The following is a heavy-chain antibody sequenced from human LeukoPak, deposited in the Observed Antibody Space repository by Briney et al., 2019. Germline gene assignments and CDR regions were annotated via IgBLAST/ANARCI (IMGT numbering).Heavy chain of an antibody. CDR3: ARRYYDFWSGYSDY. J-gene: IGHJ4*02. CDR2: ISAYNGNT. CDR1: GYTFTSYG. D-gene: IGHD3-3*01. Sequence: GASVKVSCKASGYTFTSYGISWVRQAPGQGLEWMGWISAYNGNTNYAQKLQGRVTMTTDTSTSTAYMELRSLRSEDTAVYYCARRYYDFWSGYSDYWGQGTLVTVSS. V-gene: IGHV1-18*01.